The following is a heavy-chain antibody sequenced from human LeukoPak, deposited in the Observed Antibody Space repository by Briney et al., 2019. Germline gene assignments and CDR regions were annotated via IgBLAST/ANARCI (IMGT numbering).Heavy chain of an antibody. CDR1: GESFSGYY. J-gene: IGHJ4*02. Sequence: SETLSLTCAVYGESFSGYYWSWVRQPPGKGLEWIGEINHSGSTNYNPSLKSRGTISVDTSKNQFSLKLSSVTAADTAVYYCARVMITFGGVIAHRRGKYFDYWGQGTLVTVSS. CDR3: ARVMITFGGVIAHRRGKYFDY. V-gene: IGHV4-34*01. CDR2: INHSGST. D-gene: IGHD3-16*02.